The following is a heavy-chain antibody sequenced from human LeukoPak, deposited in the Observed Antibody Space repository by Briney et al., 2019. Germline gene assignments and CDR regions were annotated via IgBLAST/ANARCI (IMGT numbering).Heavy chain of an antibody. CDR3: ARGPHCTTTTCYPYAMDV. D-gene: IGHD2-2*01. CDR1: GFTFSTYD. J-gene: IGHJ6*02. V-gene: IGHV3-13*01. CDR2: IGTAGHT. Sequence: PGGSLRLSCAASGFTFSTYDMHWVRHATGKGLEWVSAIGTAGHTYYPVSVEGRFTISRENAKNSLYLQMNSLRAGDTAVYYCARGPHCTTTTCYPYAMDVWGQGTTVTVSS.